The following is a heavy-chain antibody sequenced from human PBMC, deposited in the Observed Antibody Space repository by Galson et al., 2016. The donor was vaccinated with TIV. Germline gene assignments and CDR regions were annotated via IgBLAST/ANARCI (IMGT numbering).Heavy chain of an antibody. D-gene: IGHD3-16*02. J-gene: IGHJ4*02. CDR2: INENGNEK. CDR1: GFPFSSYS. V-gene: IGHV3-7*03. Sequence: SGFPFSSYSMTWVRQVPGKGLEWVAAINENGNEKHYVDSVKGRFTISRDNVKNLLYLQMDSLTADDTAVYYCSRDGDVWGDYRPWGDYWGQGTLVTVSS. CDR3: SRDGDVWGDYRPWGDY.